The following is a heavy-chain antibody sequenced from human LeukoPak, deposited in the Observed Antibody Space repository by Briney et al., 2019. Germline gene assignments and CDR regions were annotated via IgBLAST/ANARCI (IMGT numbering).Heavy chain of an antibody. V-gene: IGHV4-38-2*02. D-gene: IGHD3-10*01. CDR1: GYSIGSGYY. J-gene: IGHJ4*02. Sequence: SETLSLTCTVSGYSIGSGYYWGWIRQPPGKGLEWIGSIYYSGSTYYNPSLKSRVTISVDTSKNQFSLKLSSVTAAGTAVYYCATLPDYYYGSGSPDYWGQGTLVTVSS. CDR3: ATLPDYYYGSGSPDY. CDR2: IYYSGST.